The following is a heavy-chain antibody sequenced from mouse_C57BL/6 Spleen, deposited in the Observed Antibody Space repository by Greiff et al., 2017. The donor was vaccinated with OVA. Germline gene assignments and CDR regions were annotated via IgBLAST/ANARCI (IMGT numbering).Heavy chain of an antibody. J-gene: IGHJ4*01. CDR2: IDPNSGGT. CDR1: GYTFTSYW. CDR3: ESYYGSSYAMDY. Sequence: QVQLQQSGAELVKPGASVKLSCKASGYTFTSYWMPWVKQRPGRGLEWIGRIDPNSGGTKYNEKFKSKATLAVDKPSSTAYMQLSSLTSEDAAVYYCESYYGSSYAMDYWGQGTSVTVSS. D-gene: IGHD1-1*01. V-gene: IGHV1-72*01.